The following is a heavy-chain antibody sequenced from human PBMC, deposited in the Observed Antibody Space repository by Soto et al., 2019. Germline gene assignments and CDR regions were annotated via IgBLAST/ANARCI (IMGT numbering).Heavy chain of an antibody. CDR2: IYYSGST. V-gene: IGHV4-59*01. CDR1: GGSISSYY. J-gene: IGHJ6*02. Sequence: SETLSLTCTVSGGSISSYYWSWIRQPPGKGLEWIGYIYYSGSTNYNPSLKSRVTISVDTSKNQFSLKLSSVTAADTAVYYCARDSDYYYYGMDVWGQGTTVTVSS. CDR3: ARDSDYYYYGMDV. D-gene: IGHD3-10*01.